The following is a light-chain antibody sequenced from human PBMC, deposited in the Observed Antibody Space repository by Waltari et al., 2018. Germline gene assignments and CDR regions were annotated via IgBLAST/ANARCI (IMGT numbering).Light chain of an antibody. J-gene: IGLJ3*02. CDR1: SGHSTNL. CDR2: VNSDGSH. CDR3: QTGGHGTWV. V-gene: IGLV4-69*01. Sequence: QLVLTQSPSASASLGASVKLTCPLRSGHSTNLVPWRPQQPEKGPRFLMKVNSDGSHTKGDEIPDRFSGSSSGAERYLTISSLQSEDETDYYCQTGGHGTWVFGGGTKLTVL.